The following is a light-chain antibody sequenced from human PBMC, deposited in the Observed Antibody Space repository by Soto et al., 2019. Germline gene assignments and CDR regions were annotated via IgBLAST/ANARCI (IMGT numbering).Light chain of an antibody. CDR2: DVT. CDR3: SSYTSSSSYV. CDR1: SNDIGAYNY. V-gene: IGLV2-14*03. J-gene: IGLJ1*01. Sequence: QSLLTQPASLSGSPGQSITLSCTGTSNDIGAYNYVSWYQQHPGKAPKLMTYDVTNRPSGVSNRFSGSKSGNTASLTISGLRAEDEADYYCSSYTSSSSYVFGTGTKVTVL.